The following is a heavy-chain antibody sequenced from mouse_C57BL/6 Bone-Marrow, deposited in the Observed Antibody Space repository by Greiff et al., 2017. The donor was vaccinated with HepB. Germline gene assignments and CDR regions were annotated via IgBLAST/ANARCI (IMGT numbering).Heavy chain of an antibody. D-gene: IGHD2-5*01. CDR3: ARRTYYSNRYYYAMDY. V-gene: IGHV1-55*01. J-gene: IGHJ4*01. CDR2: IYPGSGST. CDR1: GYTFTSYW. Sequence: QVQLQQHGAELVKPGASVKMSCKASGYTFTSYWITWVKQRPGQGLEWIGDIYPGSGSTNYNEKFKSKATLTVDTSSSTAYMQLSSLTSEDSAVYYCARRTYYSNRYYYAMDYWGQGTSVTVSS.